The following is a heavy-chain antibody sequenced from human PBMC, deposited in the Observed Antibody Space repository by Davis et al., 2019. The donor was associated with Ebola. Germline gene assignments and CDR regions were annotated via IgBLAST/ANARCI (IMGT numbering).Heavy chain of an antibody. CDR1: GVSTSSSTQF. Sequence: GSLRLSCTVSGVSTSSSTQFWGCLRHPPCQGLEWAASIFYSGTTYYNPSLASRVAMSVATSMNQFSLKLSSVTAADTAVYSCARLTYYAHIWDSDSYTGYFDYWGQGALVTVSS. J-gene: IGHJ4*02. CDR3: ARLTYYAHIWDSDSYTGYFDY. V-gene: IGHV4-39*07. CDR2: IFYSGTT. D-gene: IGHD3-16*02.